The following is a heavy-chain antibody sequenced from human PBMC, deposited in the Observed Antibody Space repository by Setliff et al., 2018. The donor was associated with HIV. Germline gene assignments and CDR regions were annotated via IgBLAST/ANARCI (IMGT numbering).Heavy chain of an antibody. CDR2: ISIGSGGAI. CDR3: AAQGVL. V-gene: IGHV3-21*01. CDR1: GFTFRNYK. J-gene: IGHJ4*02. Sequence: GGSLRLSCAASGFTFRNYKFNWVRQAPGRGLEWVSSISIGSGGAIDYAASVQGRFTISRDNAKNSVLLQMNSLRVEDTAVYFCAAQGVLWGQGTQVTVSS.